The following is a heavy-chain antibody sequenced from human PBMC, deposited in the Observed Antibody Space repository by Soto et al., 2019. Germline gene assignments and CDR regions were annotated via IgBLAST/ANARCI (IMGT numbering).Heavy chain of an antibody. CDR1: GFTFRNVW. J-gene: IGHJ4*02. D-gene: IGHD1-26*01. CDR3: TTAAGGMWGADY. V-gene: IGHV3-15*01. Sequence: GGSLRLSCAASGFTFRNVWMSWVRQAPGKGLEWVGRVKSRSDGGTTDYAAPVKGRFTVSRDDSQSTLSLQMDSLKIEDSAVYFCTTAAGGMWGADYWGQGTPVTVSS. CDR2: VKSRSDGGTT.